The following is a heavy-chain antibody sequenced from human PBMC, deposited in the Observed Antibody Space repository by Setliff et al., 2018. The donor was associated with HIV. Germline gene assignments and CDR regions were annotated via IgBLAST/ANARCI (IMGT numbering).Heavy chain of an antibody. CDR1: GGSISSYY. CDR2: IYTSGST. D-gene: IGHD5-12*01. V-gene: IGHV4-4*08. CDR3: ARGGFDYYYMDV. J-gene: IGHJ6*03. Sequence: KSSETLSLTCTVSGGSISSYYWSWIRKPPGKGLEWIGYIYTSGSTNYNPSLKRRVTISVDTSKNQFSLKLSSVTAADTAVYYCARGGFDYYYMDVWGKGTTVTVSS.